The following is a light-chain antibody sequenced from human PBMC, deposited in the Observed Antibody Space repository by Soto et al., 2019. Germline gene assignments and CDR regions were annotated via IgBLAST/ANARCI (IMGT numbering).Light chain of an antibody. CDR1: SGSIASNY. V-gene: IGLV6-57*04. Sequence: NFMLTQPHSVSESPGKTVTISCTRSSGSIASNYVQWFQQRPGSAPTTVIYEDNQRPSGVPDRFSGSIDSSSNSASLTISGLKTEDEADYYCQSYDSSSRVFGGGTKVTLL. CDR3: QSYDSSSRV. CDR2: EDN. J-gene: IGLJ3*02.